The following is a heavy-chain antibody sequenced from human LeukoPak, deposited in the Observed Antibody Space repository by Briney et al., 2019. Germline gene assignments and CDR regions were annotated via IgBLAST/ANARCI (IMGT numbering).Heavy chain of an antibody. J-gene: IGHJ4*02. V-gene: IGHV4-4*07. CDR3: ARGLPYDSSGYGFDY. CDR2: IYTSGST. D-gene: IGHD3-22*01. CDR1: GGSISSYY. Sequence: SETLSLTCTVSGGSISSYYGSWIRQPAGKGLEWIGRIYTSGSTNYNPSLKSRVTMSVDTSKNQFSLKLSSVTAADTAVYYCARGLPYDSSGYGFDYWGQGTLVTVSS.